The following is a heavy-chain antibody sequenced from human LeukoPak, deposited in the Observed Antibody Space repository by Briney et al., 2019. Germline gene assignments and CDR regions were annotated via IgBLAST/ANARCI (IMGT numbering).Heavy chain of an antibody. CDR2: IKEDGSEE. D-gene: IGHD3-9*01. J-gene: IGHJ1*01. V-gene: IGHV3-7*01. Sequence: GGSLRLSCVASGFSFGSFWMSWVRQAPGKGLEWVANIKEDGSEEHYLESVKGRYTISRDNAKNIVFLQMNSLREEDSAVYYCGRDRYFQYWGQGTGVIVSS. CDR1: GFSFGSFW. CDR3: GRDRYFQY.